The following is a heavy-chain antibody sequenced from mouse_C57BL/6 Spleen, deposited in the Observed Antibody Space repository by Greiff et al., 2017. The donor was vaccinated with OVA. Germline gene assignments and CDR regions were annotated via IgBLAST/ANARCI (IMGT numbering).Heavy chain of an antibody. J-gene: IGHJ2*01. Sequence: EVQRVESGGGLVKPGGSLKLSCAASGFTFSSYAMSWVRQTPEKRLEWVATISDGGSYTNSPDNVKGRFPFSRDNAKNNLYLQMSHLKSEDTAMYYCARGITTVAYYFDYWGKGTTLTVSS. CDR2: ISDGGSYT. D-gene: IGHD1-1*01. V-gene: IGHV5-4*01. CDR1: GFTFSSYA. CDR3: ARGITTVAYYFDY.